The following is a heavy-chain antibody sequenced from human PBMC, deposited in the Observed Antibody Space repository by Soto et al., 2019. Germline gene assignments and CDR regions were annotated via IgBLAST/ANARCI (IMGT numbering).Heavy chain of an antibody. J-gene: IGHJ4*02. CDR3: AREYCSGGSCRFDY. CDR1: CYTFTSYG. Sequence: ASMKVSCKASCYTFTSYGISWVRQALGQGLEWMGWISAYNGNTNYAQKLQGRVTMTTDTSTSTAYMELRSLRSDDTAVYYCAREYCSGGSCRFDYWGQGTLVTVSS. V-gene: IGHV1-18*01. CDR2: ISAYNGNT. D-gene: IGHD2-15*01.